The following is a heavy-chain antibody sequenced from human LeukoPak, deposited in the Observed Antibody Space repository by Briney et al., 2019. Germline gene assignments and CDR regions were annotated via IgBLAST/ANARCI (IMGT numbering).Heavy chain of an antibody. Sequence: ASVKVSCKASGYTFTAYYIQWVRQAPGQGLEWMGWINPNSGGTNYAQKFKGRVTMTRDTSISTVYMELSRLRSDDTAVYYCARASGSYWWFDSWGQGTLVTVSS. CDR2: INPNSGGT. CDR3: ARASGSYWWFDS. J-gene: IGHJ5*01. CDR1: GYTFTAYY. V-gene: IGHV1-2*02. D-gene: IGHD1-26*01.